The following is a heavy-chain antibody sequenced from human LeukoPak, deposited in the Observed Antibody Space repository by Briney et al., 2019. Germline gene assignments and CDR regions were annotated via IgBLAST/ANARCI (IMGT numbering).Heavy chain of an antibody. V-gene: IGHV1-69*06. D-gene: IGHD3-22*01. CDR3: ARGSTYYYDSSGYPDY. J-gene: IGHJ4*02. CDR2: IIPIFGTA. CDR1: GGTFSSYA. Sequence: SVKVSCKASGGTFSSYAISWVRQAPGQGLEWMGGIIPIFGTANYAQKFQGRVTITADKSTSTAYMELSSLRSEDTAVYYCARGSTYYYDSSGYPDYWGQGTLVTVSS.